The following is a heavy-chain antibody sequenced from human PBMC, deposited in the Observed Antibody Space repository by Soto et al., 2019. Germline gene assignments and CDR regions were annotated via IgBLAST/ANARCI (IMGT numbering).Heavy chain of an antibody. J-gene: IGHJ6*02. CDR3: ARDQRFLEWLFKDYGMDV. D-gene: IGHD3-3*01. V-gene: IGHV1-18*01. CDR1: GYTFTSYG. CDR2: ISAYNGNT. Sequence: AAVKVSCKASGYTFTSYGISWVRQAPGQGLEWMGWISAYNGNTNYAQKLQGRVTMTTDTSTSTAYMELRSLRSDDTAVYYCARDQRFLEWLFKDYGMDVWGQGTTVTVYS.